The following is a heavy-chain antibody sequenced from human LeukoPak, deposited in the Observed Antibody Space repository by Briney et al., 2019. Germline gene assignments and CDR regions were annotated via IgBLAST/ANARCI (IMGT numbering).Heavy chain of an antibody. Sequence: PGGSLRLSCAASGFTVSSSYMSWVRQAPGKGLEWVSVIYSGGSTYYADSVKGRFTISRHNSKNTLYLQMNSLRAEDTAVYYCARVIAAGLYYFDYWGQGTLVTVSS. CDR1: GFTVSSSY. J-gene: IGHJ4*02. CDR3: ARVIAAGLYYFDY. D-gene: IGHD6-13*01. CDR2: IYSGGST. V-gene: IGHV3-53*04.